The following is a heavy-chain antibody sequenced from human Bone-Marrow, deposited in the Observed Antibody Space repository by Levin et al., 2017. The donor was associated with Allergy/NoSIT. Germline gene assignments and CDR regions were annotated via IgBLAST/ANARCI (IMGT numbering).Heavy chain of an antibody. Sequence: ASVKVSCKASGFTFTIYDIHWVRQAPGQGLEWVGRLNPNTGGTDSAQKFMGRVTMTRDTSTTTAFMELTRLRPDDTAIYYCARETIAAPPYNWFDTWGQGALITVSS. V-gene: IGHV1-2*06. J-gene: IGHJ5*02. D-gene: IGHD6-13*01. CDR3: ARETIAAPPYNWFDT. CDR2: LNPNTGGT. CDR1: GFTFTIYD.